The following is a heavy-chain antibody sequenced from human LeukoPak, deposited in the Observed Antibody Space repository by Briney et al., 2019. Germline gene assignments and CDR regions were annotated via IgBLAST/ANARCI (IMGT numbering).Heavy chain of an antibody. CDR1: GFTFSSYV. CDR2: ISYDGSNE. Sequence: PGGSLRLSCAASGFTFSSYVMHWVRQAPGKGLEWVAIISYDGSNEYYADSVKGRFTISRDNSKNTLYLQMNSLRAADTAVYYCARDPAPLRFDYWGQGTLVTVSS. CDR3: ARDPAPLRFDY. J-gene: IGHJ4*02. V-gene: IGHV3-30*04. D-gene: IGHD3-16*01.